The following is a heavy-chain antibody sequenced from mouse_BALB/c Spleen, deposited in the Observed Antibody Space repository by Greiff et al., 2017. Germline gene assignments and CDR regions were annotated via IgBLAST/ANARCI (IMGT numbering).Heavy chain of an antibody. CDR2: ISYSGST. J-gene: IGHJ4*01. D-gene: IGHD2-4*01. CDR3: ALYDYDEGDY. CDR1: GYSITSDYA. V-gene: IGHV3-2*02. Sequence: EVKVEESGPGLVKPSQSLSLTCTVTGYSITSDYAWNWIRQFPGNKLEWMGYISYSGSTSYNPSLKSRISITRDTSKNQFFLQLNSVTTEDTATYYCALYDYDEGDYWGQGTSVTVSS.